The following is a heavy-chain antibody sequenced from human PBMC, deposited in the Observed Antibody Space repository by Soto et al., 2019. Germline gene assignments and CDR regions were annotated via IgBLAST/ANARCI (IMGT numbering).Heavy chain of an antibody. J-gene: IGHJ6*02. Sequence: SETLSLTCAVYGGSFSGYYLSWIRQPPGKGLEWIGEINHSGSTNYNPSLKSRVTISVDTSKNQFSLKLSSVTAADTAVYYCARLQQLVYYYGMDVWGQGTTVTVSS. CDR3: ARLQQLVYYYGMDV. V-gene: IGHV4-34*01. CDR2: INHSGST. D-gene: IGHD6-13*01. CDR1: GGSFSGYY.